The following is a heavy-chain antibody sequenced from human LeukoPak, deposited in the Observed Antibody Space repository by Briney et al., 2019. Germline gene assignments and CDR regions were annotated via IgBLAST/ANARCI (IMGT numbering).Heavy chain of an antibody. CDR1: GFTFSSYG. Sequence: GRSPRLSCAASGFTFSSYGMHWVRQAPGKGLEWVAVIWYDGSNKYYADSVKGRFTISRDNSKNTLYLQMNSLRAEDTAVYYCARADGWLVGVSYWGQGTLVTVSS. D-gene: IGHD6-19*01. CDR3: ARADGWLVGVSY. J-gene: IGHJ4*02. CDR2: IWYDGSNK. V-gene: IGHV3-33*01.